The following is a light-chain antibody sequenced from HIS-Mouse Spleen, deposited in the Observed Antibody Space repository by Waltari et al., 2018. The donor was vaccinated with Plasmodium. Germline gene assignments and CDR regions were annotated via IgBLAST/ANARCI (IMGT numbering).Light chain of an antibody. CDR2: GAS. CDR1: HSVSSSY. V-gene: IGKV3-20*01. CDR3: QQYGSSPLT. Sequence: DIVLTQSPGTLSLSPGERATLSCRASHSVSSSYLAWYQQKPGQAPRLLIYGASSRATSIPDRFSGSGSGTDFTLTISRLEPEDFAVYYCQQYGSSPLTFGGGTKVEIK. J-gene: IGKJ4*01.